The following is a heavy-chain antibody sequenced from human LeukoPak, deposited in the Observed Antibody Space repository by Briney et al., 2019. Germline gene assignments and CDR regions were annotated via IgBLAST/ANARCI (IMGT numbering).Heavy chain of an antibody. J-gene: IGHJ3*02. CDR2: IIDTGST. CDR3: ARRLLRYCSTAGCYGSRINDAFDM. Sequence: SETLSLTRAVYDGSFSGYYWTWIRQPPGKGLEWSGEIIDTGSTKYNSSPKSRVTLSGDTPKNQLYLKVSSVTAADTAVYFCARRLLRYCSTAGCYGSRINDAFDMWGQGTMVTVSS. CDR1: DGSFSGYY. V-gene: IGHV4-34*12. D-gene: IGHD2-2*01.